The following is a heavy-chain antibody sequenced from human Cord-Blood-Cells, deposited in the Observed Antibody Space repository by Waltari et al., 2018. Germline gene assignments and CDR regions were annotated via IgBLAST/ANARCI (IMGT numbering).Heavy chain of an antibody. CDR1: GWSFSGYY. D-gene: IGHD3-9*01. CDR3: ACRLTIFDALDI. Sequence: QVPLQQWGAGLLQRSDTLSLTCAVPGWSFSGYYWSWIRQPPGKGMEWIGEINHSGSTNYNPSLKSRVTISVDTSKNQFSRKLSSVTAADTAVYYCACRLTIFDALDIWGQGTMVTVSS. J-gene: IGHJ3*02. V-gene: IGHV4-34*01. CDR2: INHSGST.